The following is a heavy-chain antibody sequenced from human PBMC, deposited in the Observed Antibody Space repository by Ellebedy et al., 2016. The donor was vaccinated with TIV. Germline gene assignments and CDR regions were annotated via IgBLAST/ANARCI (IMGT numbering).Heavy chain of an antibody. CDR3: ARDIGAAVAGASYYYGMDV. Sequence: GGSLRLSCAASGFTFADYGMSWVRQVPGKGLEWVSGISGNGGRTAYADSVRGRFTISRENVKNALYLQMNSLRVEDTALYYCARDIGAAVAGASYYYGMDVWGQGTTVTVSS. CDR2: ISGNGGRT. J-gene: IGHJ6*02. D-gene: IGHD6-19*01. CDR1: GFTFADYG. V-gene: IGHV3-20*04.